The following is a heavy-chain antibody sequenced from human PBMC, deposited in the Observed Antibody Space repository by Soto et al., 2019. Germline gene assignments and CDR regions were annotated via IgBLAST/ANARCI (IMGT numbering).Heavy chain of an antibody. CDR1: GLTITNNY. CDR3: ARGRDGYNFLYEPT. Sequence: GGSLRLSCSASGLTITNNYMSWVRQAPGKGLEWVSVIYSGGTTDYAASVKGRFSISRDNSKNTLYLQMNSLRAEDTAVYYCARGRDGYNFLYEPTWGQGTLITVSS. J-gene: IGHJ4*02. V-gene: IGHV3-53*01. D-gene: IGHD5-12*01. CDR2: IYSGGTT.